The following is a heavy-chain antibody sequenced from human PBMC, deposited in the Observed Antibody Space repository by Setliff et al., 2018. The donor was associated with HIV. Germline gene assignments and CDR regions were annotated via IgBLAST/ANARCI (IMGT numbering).Heavy chain of an antibody. D-gene: IGHD5-18*01. Sequence: PGGSLRLSCAASGLTLSDYWMHWVRQAPGKGLEWVSHISKMGTTIKYADSVKGRFTISRDNSKNTLYLQMNNLRAEDTAMYYCAKVPSQKYNFGPNDYWGQGTLVTVSS. CDR2: ISKMGTTI. CDR1: GLTLSDYW. CDR3: AKVPSQKYNFGPNDY. J-gene: IGHJ4*02. V-gene: IGHV3-74*01.